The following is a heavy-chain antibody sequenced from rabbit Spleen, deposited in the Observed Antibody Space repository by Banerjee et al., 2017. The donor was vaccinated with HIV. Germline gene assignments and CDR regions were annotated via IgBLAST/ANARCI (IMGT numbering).Heavy chain of an antibody. J-gene: IGHJ6*01. V-gene: IGHV1S40*01. CDR3: ARDTGSSFSSYGMDL. CDR1: GFSFISNYY. Sequence: QSLEESGGDLVKPGASLTLTCTASGFSFISNYYMCWVRQAPGKGLEWIACINTGDVSIYYANWAKGRFTISKTSSTVTLKMTSLTAADTATYFCARDTGSSFSSYGMDLWGPGTLVTVS. D-gene: IGHD8-1*01. CDR2: INTGDVSI.